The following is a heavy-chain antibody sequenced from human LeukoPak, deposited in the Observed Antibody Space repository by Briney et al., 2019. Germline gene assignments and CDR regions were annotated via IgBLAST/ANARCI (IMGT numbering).Heavy chain of an antibody. CDR3: ARGCSSTTCYRGGFDY. CDR2: IYTSGDT. D-gene: IGHD2-2*01. CDR1: SGSISDYF. J-gene: IGHJ4*02. Sequence: SETLSLTCTVSSGSISDYFWGWIRQPPGKGLEWIGRIYTSGDTNYNPSLKSPVTISLDTSNNQFSLKLSSVTAADTAVYYCARGCSSTTCYRGGFDYWGQGTLVTVSS. V-gene: IGHV4-4*08.